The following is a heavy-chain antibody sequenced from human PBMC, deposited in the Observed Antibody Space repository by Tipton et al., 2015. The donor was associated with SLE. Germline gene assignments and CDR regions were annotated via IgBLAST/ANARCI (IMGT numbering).Heavy chain of an antibody. CDR3: ARASGSEGWYFDL. D-gene: IGHD1-26*01. Sequence: SLRLSCAASGFTFRSYEMNWVRQAPGKGLEWVSYIDDGGSTIYYADSVKGRFTISRDSAKNSLYLQINSLRAEDTAVYYCARASGSEGWYFDLWGRGTLVTVSS. CDR2: IDDGGSTI. J-gene: IGHJ2*01. V-gene: IGHV3-48*03. CDR1: GFTFRSYE.